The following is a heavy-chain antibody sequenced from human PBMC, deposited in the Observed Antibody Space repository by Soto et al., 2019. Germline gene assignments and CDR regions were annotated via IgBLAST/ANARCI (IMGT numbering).Heavy chain of an antibody. D-gene: IGHD1-7*01. V-gene: IGHV1-69*13. J-gene: IGHJ6*02. CDR1: GGTFSSYA. CDR3: ATFPGITGTTRGFYYYYGMDV. Sequence: SVKVSCKASGGTFSSYAISWVRQAPGQGLEWMGGIIPIFGTANYAQKFQGRVTITADESTSTAYMELSGLRSEDTAVYYCATFPGITGTTRGFYYYYGMDVWGQGTTVTVSS. CDR2: IIPIFGTA.